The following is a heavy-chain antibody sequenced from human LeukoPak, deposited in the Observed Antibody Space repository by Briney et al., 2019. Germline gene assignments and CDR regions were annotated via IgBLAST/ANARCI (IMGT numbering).Heavy chain of an antibody. J-gene: IGHJ4*02. D-gene: IGHD1-26*01. CDR3: TREVSGSLYFDY. CDR2: INIDGSSG. CDR1: GFTFRSYW. V-gene: IGHV3-74*01. Sequence: PGGSLRLSCAASGFTFRSYWMHWVRQAPGKGLVLVSRINIDGSSGSYADSVEGRFTISRDNAKNTVYLQMNSLRAEDTAVYYCTREVSGSLYFDYWGQGTLVTVSS.